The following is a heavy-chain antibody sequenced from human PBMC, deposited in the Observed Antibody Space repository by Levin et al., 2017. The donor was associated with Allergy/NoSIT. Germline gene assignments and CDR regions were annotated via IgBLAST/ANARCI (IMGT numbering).Heavy chain of an antibody. Sequence: ASVKVSCKASGYTFTSYYMHWVRQAPGQGLEWMGIINPSGGSTSYAQKFQGRVTMTRDTSTSTVYMELSSLRSEDTAVYYCARQITYSGYDWAPFGYWGQGTLVTVSS. D-gene: IGHD5-12*01. CDR2: INPSGGST. V-gene: IGHV1-46*01. CDR3: ARQITYSGYDWAPFGY. J-gene: IGHJ4*02. CDR1: GYTFTSYY.